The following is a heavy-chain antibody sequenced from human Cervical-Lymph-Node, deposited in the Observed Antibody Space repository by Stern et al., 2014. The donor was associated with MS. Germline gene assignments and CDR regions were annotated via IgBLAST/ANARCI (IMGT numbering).Heavy chain of an antibody. CDR1: GYTFSSYG. V-gene: IGHV1-18*04. CDR2: ISADNGHT. J-gene: IGHJ4*02. CDR3: ARDYRRSSSGCCGY. D-gene: IGHD6-19*01. Sequence: VQLVESGAEVKKPGASVKVSCRASGYTFSSYGITWVRQAPGQGLEWMGWISADNGHTTYAQKVQGRVTLTTDTSSSTAYMELTSLRSDDTAVYYCARDYRRSSSGCCGYWGKGTRVTVSS.